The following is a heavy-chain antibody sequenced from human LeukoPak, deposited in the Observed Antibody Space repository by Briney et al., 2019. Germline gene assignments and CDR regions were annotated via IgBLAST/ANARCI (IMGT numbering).Heavy chain of an antibody. V-gene: IGHV3-21*01. Sequence: GGSLRLSCAVSGFTFSSYSMNWVRQAPGKGLEWVSSISSSSSYIYYADSVKGRFTISRDNARKSLYLQMNSLRAEDTAVYFCARGKSGYDYRFDYWGQGTLVTVSS. CDR2: ISSSSSYI. CDR1: GFTFSSYS. J-gene: IGHJ4*02. D-gene: IGHD5-12*01. CDR3: ARGKSGYDYRFDY.